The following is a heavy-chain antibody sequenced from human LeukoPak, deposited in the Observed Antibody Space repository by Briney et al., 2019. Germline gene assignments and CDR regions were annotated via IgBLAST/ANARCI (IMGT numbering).Heavy chain of an antibody. J-gene: IGHJ6*03. D-gene: IGHD3-3*01. CDR3: ARGTSGSYDFWSGYPPGYYYYYMDV. CDR2: IYYSGST. V-gene: IGHV4-59*01. Sequence: SETLSLTCTVSGGSISSYYWSWIRQPPGKGLEWIGYIYYSGSTNYNPSLKSRVTISVDTSKNQFSLKLSSVTAADTAVYYCARGTSGSYDFWSGYPPGYYYYYMDVWGKGTTVTVSS. CDR1: GGSISSYY.